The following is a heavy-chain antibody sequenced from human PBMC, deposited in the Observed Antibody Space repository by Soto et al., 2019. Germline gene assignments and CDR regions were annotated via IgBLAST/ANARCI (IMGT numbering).Heavy chain of an antibody. CDR2: IYYSGST. CDR3: ARVGGGAFDI. V-gene: IGHV4-59*01. J-gene: IGHJ3*02. CDR1: GCSISSYY. Sequence: QVQLQESGPGLVKPSETLSLTCTVPGCSISSYYWCWIRQPPGKGLEWIGYIYYSGSTNYNPSLKSRLPISVDTSKNPCSLKLSSVTAADTAVYYCARVGGGAFDIWGQGTMVTVSS. D-gene: IGHD3-16*01.